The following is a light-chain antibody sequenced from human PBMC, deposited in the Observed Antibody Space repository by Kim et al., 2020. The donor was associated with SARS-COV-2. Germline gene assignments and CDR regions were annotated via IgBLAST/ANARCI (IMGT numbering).Light chain of an antibody. J-gene: IGLJ1*01. CDR1: SSDVGGYNY. V-gene: IGLV2-14*03. Sequence: QSALTQPASVSGSPGQSITISCTGTSSDVGGYNYVSWYQQHPGKAPKLMIYDVNKRPSGVSNRFSGSKSDNTASLTISGLQAADEADYYCSSYTSSSTSVFGTGTKVTVL. CDR2: DVN. CDR3: SSYTSSSTSV.